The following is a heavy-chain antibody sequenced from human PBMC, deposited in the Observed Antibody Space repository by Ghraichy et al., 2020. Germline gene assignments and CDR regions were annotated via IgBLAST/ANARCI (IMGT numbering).Heavy chain of an antibody. D-gene: IGHD1-26*01. Sequence: GGSLRLSCAASGFTFSDSYMNWIRQAPGKGLEWVSYISSSSTYTNFTDSVKGRFTISRDNAKNSVYLQMNSLRAEDTAIYYCARGRVGALLEAFDIWGQGTMVTVSS. CDR3: ARGRVGALLEAFDI. V-gene: IGHV3-11*06. CDR2: ISSSSTYT. J-gene: IGHJ3*02. CDR1: GFTFSDSY.